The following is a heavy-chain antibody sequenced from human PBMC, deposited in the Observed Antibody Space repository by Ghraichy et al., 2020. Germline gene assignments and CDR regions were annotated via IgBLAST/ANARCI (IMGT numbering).Heavy chain of an antibody. D-gene: IGHD3-10*01. CDR2: ISGSGGNT. CDR1: GFTFSSYA. CDR3: AKFSSGSGFPDAFDI. V-gene: IGHV3-23*01. J-gene: IGHJ3*02. Sequence: GGPLRLSCAASGFTFSSYAMSWVRQAPGRGLEWVSAISGSGGNTYYADSVKGRFTISRDSSKNTLYLQMNSLRAEDTAVYYCAKFSSGSGFPDAFDIWGQGTMVTVSS.